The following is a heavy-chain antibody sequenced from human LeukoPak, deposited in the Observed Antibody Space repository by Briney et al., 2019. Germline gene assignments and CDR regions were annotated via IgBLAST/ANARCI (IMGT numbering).Heavy chain of an antibody. D-gene: IGHD2-15*01. V-gene: IGHV4-34*01. CDR3: ARGKVVAATTFDY. CDR1: GGSFIGYY. CDR2: INHSGST. Sequence: SETLSVTCAGYGGSFIGYYSSCIRQPPGKGLDGIGVINHSGSTNYNPSLKSRVTISVHTSKNHFSLKLSSVTGADTAVYYCARGKVVAATTFDYWGQGTLVTVSS. J-gene: IGHJ4*02.